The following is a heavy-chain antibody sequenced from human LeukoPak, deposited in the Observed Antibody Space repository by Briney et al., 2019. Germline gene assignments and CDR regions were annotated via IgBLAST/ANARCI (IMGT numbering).Heavy chain of an antibody. CDR3: ARDGGGGWFDP. D-gene: IGHD2-15*01. Sequence: KPSETLSLTCAVYGGSFSGYYWSWIRQPPGKGLEWIGYIYYSGSTNYNPSLKSRVTISVDTSKNQFSLKLSSVTAADTAVYYCARDGGGGWFDPWGQGTLVTVSS. CDR2: IYYSGST. J-gene: IGHJ5*02. CDR1: GGSFSGYY. V-gene: IGHV4-59*01.